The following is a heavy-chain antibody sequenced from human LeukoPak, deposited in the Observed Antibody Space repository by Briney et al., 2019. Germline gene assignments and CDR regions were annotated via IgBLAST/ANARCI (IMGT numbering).Heavy chain of an antibody. V-gene: IGHV3-53*01. CDR1: GFTVSSND. CDR3: AKDRVVYCGGDCSNFDY. CDR2: IYSDGST. Sequence: GGSLRLSCAASGFTVSSNDRSSGRQAPGKGLEWLSLIYSDGSTFYADSVKGRFTISRDNSENTLYLQMNSLRAEDTAVYYCAKDRVVYCGGDCSNFDYWGQGTLVTVSS. D-gene: IGHD2-21*02. J-gene: IGHJ4*02.